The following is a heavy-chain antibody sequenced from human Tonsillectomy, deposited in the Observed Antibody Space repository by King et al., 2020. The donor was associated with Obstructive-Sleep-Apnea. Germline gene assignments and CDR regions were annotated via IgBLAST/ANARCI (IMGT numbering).Heavy chain of an antibody. D-gene: IGHD6-13*01. CDR1: GFTFSSYA. CDR3: AREYSSSWGAFDI. Sequence: QLVQSGGGVVQPGRSLRLSCAASGFTFSSYAMHWVRQAPGNGLEWGAVISYDGSNKYYADSVMGQFTISRDNSKNTLYLQMNSLRAEDTAVYYCAREYSSSWGAFDIWGQGTMVTVSS. V-gene: IGHV3-30*04. CDR2: ISYDGSNK. J-gene: IGHJ3*02.